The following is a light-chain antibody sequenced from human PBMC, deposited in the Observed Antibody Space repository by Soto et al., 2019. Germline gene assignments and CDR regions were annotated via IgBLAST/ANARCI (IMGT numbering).Light chain of an antibody. CDR2: GAS. CDR1: QSVSSSY. V-gene: IGKV3-20*01. Sequence: EIVLTQSPGTLSLSPGERATLSCRASQSVSSSYLAWYQQKPGQAPRLLTYGASSRATGIPDRFSGSGSGTDFTLTISRLEPEDFAVYYCQQYGSSPFTFGPGTKLDIK. CDR3: QQYGSSPFT. J-gene: IGKJ3*01.